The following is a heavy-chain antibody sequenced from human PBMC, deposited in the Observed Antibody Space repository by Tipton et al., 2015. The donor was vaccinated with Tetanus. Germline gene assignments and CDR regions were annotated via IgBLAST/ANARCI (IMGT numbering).Heavy chain of an antibody. V-gene: IGHV4-31*02. J-gene: IGHJ6*02. CDR1: GDSISRGGYF. Sequence: LRLSCTVSGDSISRGGYFWNWIRQRPGEGPEWIGYIYYSGTTNYNPSLKSRVTISTDKSKNQVSLRLNSVTAADTAVYFCARTPDYYYGMDVWGQGTTVTVSS. CDR3: ARTPDYYYGMDV. CDR2: IYYSGTT.